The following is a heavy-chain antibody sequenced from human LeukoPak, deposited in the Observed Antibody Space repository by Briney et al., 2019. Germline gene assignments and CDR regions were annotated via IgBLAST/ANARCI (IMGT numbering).Heavy chain of an antibody. CDR1: GYTFTSYD. CDR3: ARAVAALGA. V-gene: IGHV1-2*02. CDR2: INPNSGGT. Sequence: ASVKVSCKASGYTFTSYDINWVRQATGQGLEWMGWINPNSGGTNYAQKFQGRVTMTRDTSISTAYMELSRLRSDDTAVYYCARAVAALGAWGQGTLVTVSS. D-gene: IGHD2-15*01. J-gene: IGHJ5*02.